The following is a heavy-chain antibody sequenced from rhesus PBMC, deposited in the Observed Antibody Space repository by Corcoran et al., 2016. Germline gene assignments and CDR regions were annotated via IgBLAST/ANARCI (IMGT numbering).Heavy chain of an antibody. CDR2: IDSSGST. J-gene: IGHJ4*01. D-gene: IGHD7-45*01. V-gene: IGHV4S11*01. CDR1: GGSISSSY. Sequence: QVQLQESGPAVVKPSETLSLTCAVSGGSISSSYWSWIRQAPGKGLEWIGRIDSSGSTYYNPSLKSRVTLSVATSKTQLSLKLSSVTAADTAVYYCAREENWGDYFDYWGQGVLVTVSS. CDR3: AREENWGDYFDY.